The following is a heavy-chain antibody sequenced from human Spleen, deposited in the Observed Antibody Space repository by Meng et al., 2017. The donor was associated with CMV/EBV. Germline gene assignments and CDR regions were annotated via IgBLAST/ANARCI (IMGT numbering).Heavy chain of an antibody. CDR3: ARVLQGDSGTIDY. CDR1: GYTFTGYY. D-gene: IGHD2-2*01. CDR2: INPNSGGT. J-gene: IGHJ4*02. Sequence: QVRRVPSGAEVKKPGASVKVSCKASGYTFTGYYMHWVRQAPGQGLEWMGWINPNSGGTNYAQKFQGRVTMTRDTSISTAYMELSRLRSDDTAVYYCARVLQGDSGTIDYWGQGTLVTVSS. V-gene: IGHV1-2*02.